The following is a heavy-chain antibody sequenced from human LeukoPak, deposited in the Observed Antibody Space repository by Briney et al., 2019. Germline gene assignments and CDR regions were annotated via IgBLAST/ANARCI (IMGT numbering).Heavy chain of an antibody. CDR3: ASQFKGETTYPPDY. CDR2: ISSGGTNK. CDR1: GFTFSNSG. V-gene: IGHV3-30*03. D-gene: IGHD3-16*01. Sequence: PGGSLRLSCAASGFTFSNSGIHWVRQAPGKGLEWVAVISSGGTNKYYADSVKGRFTISRDNSKNTVYLQMNSLRAVDTAVYYCASQFKGETTYPPDYWGQGTLVTVSS. J-gene: IGHJ4*02.